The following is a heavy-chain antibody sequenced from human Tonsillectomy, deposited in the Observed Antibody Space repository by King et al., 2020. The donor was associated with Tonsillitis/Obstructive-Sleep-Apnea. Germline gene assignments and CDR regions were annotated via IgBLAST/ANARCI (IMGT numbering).Heavy chain of an antibody. CDR3: ARVPSTVTFNMDV. J-gene: IGHJ6*02. Sequence: QLVQSGAEVKKPGSSVKVSCKTSGGTFSNYAISWVRQAPGQGLEWMGRIIPTLGITNYAQKFQGRVTITADKSTSTAYMELSSLRSEDTAVYYCARVPSTVTFNMDVWGQGTTITVSS. D-gene: IGHD4-17*01. CDR1: GGTFSNYA. V-gene: IGHV1-69*04. CDR2: IIPTLGIT.